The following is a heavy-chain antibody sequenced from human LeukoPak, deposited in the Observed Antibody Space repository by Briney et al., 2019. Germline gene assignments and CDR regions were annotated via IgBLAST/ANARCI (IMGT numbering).Heavy chain of an antibody. Sequence: GGSLRLSCAASGFTFDDYAMHWVRQAPGKGLEWVSGISWNSGSIGYADSVKGRFTISRDNAKNSLYLQMNSLRAEDTAVYYCARFRLTVTTYAHLDYWGQGTLVTVSS. CDR1: GFTFDDYA. V-gene: IGHV3-9*01. J-gene: IGHJ4*02. CDR3: ARFRLTVTTYAHLDY. D-gene: IGHD4-17*01. CDR2: ISWNSGSI.